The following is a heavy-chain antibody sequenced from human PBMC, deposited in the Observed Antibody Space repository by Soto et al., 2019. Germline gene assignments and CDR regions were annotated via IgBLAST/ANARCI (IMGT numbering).Heavy chain of an antibody. Sequence: QLQLQESGPGLVKPSETLSLTCTVSGGSISSSSYYWGWIRQPPGKGLEWIGSIYYSGSTYYNPPVKSRCPISVDTSKDQFSRKLSSVTAADTAVYYCARRGSSSWYGYWGQGTLVTVSS. D-gene: IGHD6-13*01. CDR2: IYYSGST. V-gene: IGHV4-39*01. CDR1: GGSISSSSYY. J-gene: IGHJ4*02. CDR3: ARRGSSSWYGY.